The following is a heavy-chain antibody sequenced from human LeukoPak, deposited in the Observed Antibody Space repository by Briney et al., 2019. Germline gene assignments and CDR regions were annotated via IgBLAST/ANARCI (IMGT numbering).Heavy chain of an antibody. CDR2: IYYSGST. D-gene: IGHD6-19*01. V-gene: IGHV4-31*03. CDR3: ARSAYSSGWGAFDY. CDR1: GGSISSGGYY. J-gene: IGHJ4*02. Sequence: PSETLSLTCTVSGGSISSGGYYWSWIRQHPGKGLEWIGYIYYSGSTYYSPSLKSRVTISVDTSKNQFSLKLSSVTAADTAVYYCARSAYSSGWGAFDYWGQGTLVTVSS.